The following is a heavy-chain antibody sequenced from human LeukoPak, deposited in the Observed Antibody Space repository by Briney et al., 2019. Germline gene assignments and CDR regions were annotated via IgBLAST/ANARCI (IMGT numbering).Heavy chain of an antibody. CDR3: ARKSEWYSSSWTL. CDR2: IYYNGRT. Sequence: SETLSLTCTVSGDSINNNNYYWGWIRQPPGKGLEWIGNIYYNGRTYYSPSLKSRGTMSVDTSNNQFSLKLSSVTAADTAVYYCARKSEWYSSSWTLWGQGTLVTVSS. D-gene: IGHD6-13*01. CDR1: GDSINNNNYY. J-gene: IGHJ4*02. V-gene: IGHV4-39*01.